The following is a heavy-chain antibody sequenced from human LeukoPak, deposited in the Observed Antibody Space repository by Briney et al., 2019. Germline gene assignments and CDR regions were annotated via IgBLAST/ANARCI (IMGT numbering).Heavy chain of an antibody. V-gene: IGHV3-53*01. J-gene: IGHJ6*02. Sequence: PGGSLRLFCAASGFTVSSNYMIWVRQAPGKGLEWVSVIYSGGSTYYADSVKCRFTISRDNSKNTLYLQMNSLRAEDTSVYYCARDLEYCSSTSCKAGYYYGMDVWGQGTTVTVSS. CDR1: GFTVSSNY. D-gene: IGHD2-2*01. CDR3: ARDLEYCSSTSCKAGYYYGMDV. CDR2: IYSGGST.